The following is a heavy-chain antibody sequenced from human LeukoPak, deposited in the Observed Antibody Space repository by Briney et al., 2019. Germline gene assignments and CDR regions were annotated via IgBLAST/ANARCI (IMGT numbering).Heavy chain of an antibody. D-gene: IGHD3-22*01. J-gene: IGHJ4*02. V-gene: IGHV3-30*02. Sequence: GGSLRLSCAASGFTFSSYGMHWVRQAPGKGLEWVAFIRYDGSNKYHADSVKGRFTISRDNSKNTLYLQMNSLRAEDTAVYYCAKDLYYDSSGYYYFDYWGQGTLVTVSS. CDR2: IRYDGSNK. CDR1: GFTFSSYG. CDR3: AKDLYYDSSGYYYFDY.